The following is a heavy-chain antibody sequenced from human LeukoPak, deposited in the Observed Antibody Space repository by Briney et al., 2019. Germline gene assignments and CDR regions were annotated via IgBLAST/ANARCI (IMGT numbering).Heavy chain of an antibody. CDR3: ARENYYGSGSYYSYFDY. V-gene: IGHV3-53*01. D-gene: IGHD3-10*01. CDR2: IYSGGST. J-gene: IGHJ4*02. CDR1: GFTVSSNY. Sequence: GGSLRLSCAASGFTVSSNYMSWVRQAPGKGLEWVSVIYSGGSTYYADSVKGRFTISRDNSKNTLYLQMNSLRAEGTAVYYCARENYYGSGSYYSYFDYWGQGTLVTVSS.